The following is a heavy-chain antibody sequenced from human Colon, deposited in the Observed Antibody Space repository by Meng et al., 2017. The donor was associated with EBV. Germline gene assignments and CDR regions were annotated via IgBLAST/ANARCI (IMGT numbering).Heavy chain of an antibody. Sequence: PPGTLSATCSCFASSVSTSDGWSGVRQPPGRVLEWIGEIYLGGGTNYNPSFKSRVTISVDTSNNHFSLKLSYVTAADTAVYYCARVRVIPAAVGFDYWGQGTLVTVSS. CDR2: IYLGGGT. J-gene: IGHJ4*02. V-gene: IGHV4-4*03. CDR1: ASSVSTSDG. CDR3: ARVRVIPAAVGFDY. D-gene: IGHD2-2*01.